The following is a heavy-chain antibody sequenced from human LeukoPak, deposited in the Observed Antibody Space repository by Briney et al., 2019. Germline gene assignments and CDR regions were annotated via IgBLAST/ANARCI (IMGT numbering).Heavy chain of an antibody. V-gene: IGHV3-23*01. CDR1: GFTFSSYG. CDR2: ISGSGGST. J-gene: IGHJ4*02. Sequence: RAGGSLRLSCTASGFTFSSYGMSWVRQAPGKGLEWVSAISGSGGSTYYADSVKGRFTISRDNSKNTLYLQMNSLRAEDTAVYYCAKDQAWFGELFDYWGQGTLVTVSS. D-gene: IGHD3-10*01. CDR3: AKDQAWFGELFDY.